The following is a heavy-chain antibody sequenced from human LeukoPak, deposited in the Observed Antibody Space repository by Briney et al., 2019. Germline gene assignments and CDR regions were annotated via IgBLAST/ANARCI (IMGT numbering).Heavy chain of an antibody. V-gene: IGHV3-30*18. CDR3: AKGIRDFSWLPSFDW. Sequence: GGSLRLPCAASGFTFSTYGMHWVRQAPGKGLEWVAVTSFDGSNQYYGDSVKGRFTISRDNFKSTLFLQMNSLRAEDTAVYYCAKGIRDFSWLPSFDWWGQGILVTVSS. D-gene: IGHD3-9*01. CDR2: TSFDGSNQ. CDR1: GFTFSTYG. J-gene: IGHJ4*02.